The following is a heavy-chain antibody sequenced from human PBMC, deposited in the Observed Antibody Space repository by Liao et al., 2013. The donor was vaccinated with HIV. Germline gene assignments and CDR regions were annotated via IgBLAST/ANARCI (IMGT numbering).Heavy chain of an antibody. Sequence: QVRLQQWGAGLLKPSETLSLTCDVYGGSFSGYYWSWIRQPPGKGLEWIGYIFYSGSTNYNPSLKSRLTMSLDTSKNHFSLNLNSVTAADTAVYFCARAYGSGLYYFDYWGQGTLVTVSS. CDR2: IFYSGST. V-gene: IGHV4-34*11. CDR1: GGSFSGYY. J-gene: IGHJ4*02. D-gene: IGHD3-10*01. CDR3: ARAYGSGLYYFDY.